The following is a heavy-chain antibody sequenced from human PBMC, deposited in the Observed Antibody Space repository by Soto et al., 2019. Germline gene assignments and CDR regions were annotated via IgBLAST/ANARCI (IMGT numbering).Heavy chain of an antibody. CDR3: ARVGNSGSYYRPLYYFDY. V-gene: IGHV3-11*06. J-gene: IGHJ4*02. Sequence: SLRLSCAASGFTFSDYYMSWIRQAPGKGLEWVSYISSSSSYTNYADSVKGRFTISRDNAKNSLYLQMNSLRAEDTAVYYCARVGNSGSYYRPLYYFDYWGQGTLVTVSS. CDR1: GFTFSDYY. CDR2: ISSSSSYT. D-gene: IGHD1-26*01.